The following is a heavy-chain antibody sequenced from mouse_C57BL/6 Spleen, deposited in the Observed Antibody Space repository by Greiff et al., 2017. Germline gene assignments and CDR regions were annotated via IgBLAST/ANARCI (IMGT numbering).Heavy chain of an antibody. V-gene: IGHV1-7*01. CDR2: VNPSSGYT. Sequence: QVQLQQSGAELAKPGASVQLSCKASGYTFTSYWMHWVKQRPGQGLEWIGYVNPSSGYTKYNQKFKDKATLTADKSSSTAYMQLSSLTYEDSAVYYCARDRLYWYFDVWGTSTTVTVSS. CDR1: GYTFTSYW. J-gene: IGHJ1*03. CDR3: ARDRLYWYFDV.